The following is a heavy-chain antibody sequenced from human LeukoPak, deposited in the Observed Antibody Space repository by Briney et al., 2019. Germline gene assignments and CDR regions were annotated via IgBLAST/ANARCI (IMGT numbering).Heavy chain of an antibody. J-gene: IGHJ6*03. Sequence: SETLSLSCAVSGGLISSSNWWSCVRPAPGKGLEWIGYIYYSGSTNYNPSLKSRATISGDTSKNPYSLKLSSVNAADTAVYYPARTTEAHSWRTRYYDYYMDVSGKGATVTVS. CDR3: ARTTEAHSWRTRYYDYYMDV. CDR2: IYYSGST. V-gene: IGHV4-4*02. D-gene: IGHD6-13*01. CDR1: GGLISSSNW.